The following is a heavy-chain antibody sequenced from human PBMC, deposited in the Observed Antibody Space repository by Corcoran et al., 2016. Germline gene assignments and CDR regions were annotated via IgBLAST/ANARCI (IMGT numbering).Heavy chain of an antibody. Sequence: QVQLVQSGAEVKKPGSSVKVSCKASGGTFSSYAISWVRQAPGQGLEWMGIVNPSDGSTSYAQKFQGRVTMTWDTSTSTLDMELSSLGSEDTAVYYCARDGSGSSSWYSGRYWGQGTLVTVSS. V-gene: IGHV1-46*01. CDR1: GGTFSSYA. CDR3: ARDGSGSSSWYSGRY. CDR2: VNPSDGST. J-gene: IGHJ4*02. D-gene: IGHD6-13*01.